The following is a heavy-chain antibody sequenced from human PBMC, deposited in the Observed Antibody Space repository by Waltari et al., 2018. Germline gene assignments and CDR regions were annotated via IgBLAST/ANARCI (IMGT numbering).Heavy chain of an antibody. CDR2: IWYDGSNK. V-gene: IGHV3-33*01. Sequence: QVQLVESGGGVVQPGRSLRLSCAASGFTFSSYGMHWVRQAPGKGLEWVAVIWYDGSNKYYADSVKGRFTISRDNSKNTLYLQMNSLRAEDTAVYYCARVEIGGDFDPWGQGTLVTVSS. CDR3: ARVEIGGDFDP. J-gene: IGHJ5*02. CDR1: GFTFSSYG. D-gene: IGHD3-16*01.